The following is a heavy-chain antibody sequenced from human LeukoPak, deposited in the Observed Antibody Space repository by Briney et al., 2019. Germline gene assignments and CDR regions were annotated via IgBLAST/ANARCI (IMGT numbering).Heavy chain of an antibody. V-gene: IGHV3-23*01. Sequence: GGSLRLSCEASGFTFGTYGMTWVRQAPGNGLEWVSGITGSSTWTYYADSVRGRFTISRDNSKNTLHLQMNNLTADDTAIYYCARELVSLGTGYFDLWGRGTLVTVSS. CDR1: GFTFGTYG. J-gene: IGHJ2*01. CDR2: ITGSSTWT. CDR3: ARELVSLGTGYFDL. D-gene: IGHD7-27*01.